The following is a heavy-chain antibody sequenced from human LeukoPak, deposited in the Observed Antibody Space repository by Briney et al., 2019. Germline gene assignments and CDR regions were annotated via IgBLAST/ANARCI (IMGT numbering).Heavy chain of an antibody. CDR2: MYYSGTT. Sequence: SETLSLTCTVSGGSINSYYWGWIRQPPGKGLEWIAYMYYSGTTKYNPSLKSRVTISADTSKNQFSLKLSSVTAADTAVYYCARVNYYYGSGSYSIYYYYYGMDVWGQGTTVTVSS. V-gene: IGHV4-59*01. D-gene: IGHD3-10*01. CDR1: GGSINSYY. CDR3: ARVNYYYGSGSYSIYYYYYGMDV. J-gene: IGHJ6*02.